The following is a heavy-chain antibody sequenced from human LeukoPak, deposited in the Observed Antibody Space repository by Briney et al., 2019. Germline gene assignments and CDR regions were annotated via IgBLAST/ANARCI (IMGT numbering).Heavy chain of an antibody. D-gene: IGHD3-10*01. CDR3: AELGITIMGGA. CDR1: GFTFSSYE. J-gene: IGHJ6*04. CDR2: ISSSGSTI. V-gene: IGHV3-48*03. Sequence: RTGGSLRLSCAASGFTFSSYEMNWVRQAPGKGLEWVSYISSSGSTIYYADSVKGRFTISRDNAKNSLYLQMNSLRAEDTAVYYCAELGITIMGGAWAKGPTLTISS.